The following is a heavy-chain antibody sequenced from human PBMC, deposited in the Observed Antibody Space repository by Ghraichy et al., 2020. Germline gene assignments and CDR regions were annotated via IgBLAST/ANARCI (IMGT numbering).Heavy chain of an antibody. J-gene: IGHJ4*02. D-gene: IGHD7-27*01. CDR2: IYYSGST. Sequence: GSLSLTCTVSGGSISSYYWSWIRQPPGKGLEWIGYIYYSGSTNYNPSLKSRVTISVDTSKNQFSLKLSSVTAADTAVYYCARDSLTGDNYFDYWGQGTLVTVSS. V-gene: IGHV4-59*01. CDR1: GGSISSYY. CDR3: ARDSLTGDNYFDY.